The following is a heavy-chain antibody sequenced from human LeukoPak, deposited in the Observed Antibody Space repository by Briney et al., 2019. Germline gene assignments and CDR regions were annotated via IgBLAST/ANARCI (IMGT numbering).Heavy chain of an antibody. J-gene: IGHJ6*03. Sequence: GASVKVSCKASGYTFTSYGISWVRQAPGQGLEWMGWISAYNGNTNYAQKLQGRVTMTTDTSTSTAYMELRSLRSDDTAVYYCARDREQQLVLGLLVAMDVWGKGTTVTVSS. D-gene: IGHD6-13*01. CDR3: ARDREQQLVLGLLVAMDV. CDR2: ISAYNGNT. CDR1: GYTFTSYG. V-gene: IGHV1-18*01.